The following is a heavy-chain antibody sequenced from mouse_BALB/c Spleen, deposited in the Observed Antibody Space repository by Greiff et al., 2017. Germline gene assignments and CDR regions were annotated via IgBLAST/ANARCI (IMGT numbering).Heavy chain of an antibody. J-gene: IGHJ4*01. D-gene: IGHD1-1*01. V-gene: IGHV5-6-5*01. CDR1: GFTFSSYA. CDR2: ISSGGST. Sequence: DVKLVESGGGLVKPGGSLKLSCAASGFTFSSYAMSWVRQTPEKRLEWVASISSGGSTYYPDSVKGRFTISRDNARNILYLQMSSLRSEDTAMYYCARGPNYYGGRPYYAMDYWGQGTSVTVSA. CDR3: ARGPNYYGGRPYYAMDY.